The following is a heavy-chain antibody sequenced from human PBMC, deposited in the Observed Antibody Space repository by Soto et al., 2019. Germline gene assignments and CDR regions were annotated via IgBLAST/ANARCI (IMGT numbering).Heavy chain of an antibody. V-gene: IGHV3-7*01. CDR1: GFTFSSYW. Sequence: GGSLRLSCAASGFTFSSYWMNWVRQAPGKGLEWVANINQDGDEDNLLDSVKGRFTISRDNAKNSLFLQMNSLRVDDTAVYYCARTGDGHHDFLDYWGQGALVTVSS. D-gene: IGHD1-1*01. CDR3: ARTGDGHHDFLDY. J-gene: IGHJ4*02. CDR2: INQDGDED.